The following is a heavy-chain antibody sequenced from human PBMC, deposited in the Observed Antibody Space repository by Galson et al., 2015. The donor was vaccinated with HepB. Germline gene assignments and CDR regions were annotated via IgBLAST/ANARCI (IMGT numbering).Heavy chain of an antibody. CDR2: IIPIFGTA. Sequence: SVKVSCKASGGTFSSYAISWVRQAPGQGLEWMGGIIPIFGTANYAQKFQGRVTITADESTSTAYMELSSLRSEDTAVYYCARVRLWFRELLYYYYYYMDVWGKGTTVTVSS. CDR1: GGTFSSYA. V-gene: IGHV1-69*13. D-gene: IGHD3-10*01. CDR3: ARVRLWFRELLYYYYYYMDV. J-gene: IGHJ6*03.